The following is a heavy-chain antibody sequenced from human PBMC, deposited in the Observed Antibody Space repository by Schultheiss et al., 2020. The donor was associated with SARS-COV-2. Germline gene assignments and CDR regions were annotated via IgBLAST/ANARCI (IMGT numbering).Heavy chain of an antibody. Sequence: GGSLRLSCAASGFTFSSYAMHWVRQAPGKGLEWVSVIYSGGSTYYADSVKGRFTISRDNSKNTLYLQMNSLRAEDTAVYYCAKDISLGQQLIDYWGQGTLVTVSS. J-gene: IGHJ4*02. CDR2: IYSGGST. D-gene: IGHD6-13*01. V-gene: IGHV3-NL1*01. CDR3: AKDISLGQQLIDY. CDR1: GFTFSSYA.